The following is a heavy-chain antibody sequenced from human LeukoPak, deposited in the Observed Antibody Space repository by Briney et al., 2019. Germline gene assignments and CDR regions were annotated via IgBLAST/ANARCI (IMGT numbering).Heavy chain of an antibody. V-gene: IGHV3-48*04. CDR2: ISSSSSTI. CDR3: ARAHSSSWHYFDY. D-gene: IGHD6-13*01. CDR1: GFTFSSYS. Sequence: GGSLRLSCAASGFTFSSYSMNWVRQAPGKGLEWVSYISSSSSTIYYADSVKGRFTISRDNAKNSLYLQMNSLRAEDTAVYYCARAHSSSWHYFDYWGQGTLVTVSS. J-gene: IGHJ4*02.